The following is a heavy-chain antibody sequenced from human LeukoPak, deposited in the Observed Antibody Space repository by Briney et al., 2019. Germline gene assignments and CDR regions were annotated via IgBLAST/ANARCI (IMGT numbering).Heavy chain of an antibody. CDR3: AKDDYYDRRGGFDY. Sequence: GRSLRLSCETSGFTFDDYAMHWVRQAPGKGLEWVSGINWNSGSIGYADSVKGRFTISRDNAKNSLYLQMNSLRAEDTALYYCAKDDYYDRRGGFDYWGQGTLVTVSS. CDR2: INWNSGSI. J-gene: IGHJ4*02. CDR1: GFTFDDYA. V-gene: IGHV3-9*01. D-gene: IGHD3-22*01.